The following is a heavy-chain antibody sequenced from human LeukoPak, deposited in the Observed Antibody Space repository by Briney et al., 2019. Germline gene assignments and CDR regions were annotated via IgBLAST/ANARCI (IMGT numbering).Heavy chain of an antibody. D-gene: IGHD1-26*01. CDR2: ISSSSSTI. CDR1: GFTFSSYS. Sequence: GGSLRLSCAASGFTFSSYSMNWVRQAPGKGLEWVSYISSSSSTIYYADSVKGRFTISRDNSRNTLYLQMNSLRAEDTAVYYCAKDDGGSYYIYYYYMDVWGKGTTVTISS. J-gene: IGHJ6*03. V-gene: IGHV3-48*01. CDR3: AKDDGGSYYIYYYYMDV.